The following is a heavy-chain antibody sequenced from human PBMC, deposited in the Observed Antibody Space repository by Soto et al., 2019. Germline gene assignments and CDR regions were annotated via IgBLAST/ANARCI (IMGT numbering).Heavy chain of an antibody. D-gene: IGHD6-19*01. Sequence: QVQLVESGGGVVQSGRSLRLSCAASGFSFFSYAMHWVRQPPGKGLEWVALISSDGSRKYYADSLQDRVSISRDNSKSTLYLEMNSLRPDDMGVYFCAKVYKSSALPSYYYGLDVWGQGTTVTVSS. CDR1: GFSFFSYA. CDR2: ISSDGSRK. V-gene: IGHV3-30*18. CDR3: AKVYKSSALPSYYYGLDV. J-gene: IGHJ6*02.